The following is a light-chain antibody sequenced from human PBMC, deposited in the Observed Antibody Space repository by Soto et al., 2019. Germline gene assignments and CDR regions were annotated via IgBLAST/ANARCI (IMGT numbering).Light chain of an antibody. V-gene: IGKV3-20*01. J-gene: IGKJ2*01. Sequence: EIVLTQSPGSLSLSPRESATLSCRASQSVTSSHLAWYQQKPGQAPRLLIYGASRRATGIPDRFSGSGSGTDFTLTISRLEPEDSAMYYCQQYGSSTYTFGQGTKVEIK. CDR3: QQYGSSTYT. CDR1: QSVTSSH. CDR2: GAS.